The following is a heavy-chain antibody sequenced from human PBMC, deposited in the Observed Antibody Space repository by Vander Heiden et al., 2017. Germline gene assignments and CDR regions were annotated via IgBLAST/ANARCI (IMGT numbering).Heavy chain of an antibody. D-gene: IGHD3-9*01. J-gene: IGHJ4*02. Sequence: QVQLVESGGGVVQPGRSLRLSCAASGFTFSSYGMPWVRQAPGKGLEWVAVISYDGSNKYYADSVKGRFTISRDNSKNTLYLQMNSLRAEDTAVYYCAKSEKYFDWLLYLGIDYWGQGTLVTVSS. CDR1: GFTFSSYG. CDR3: AKSEKYFDWLLYLGIDY. CDR2: ISYDGSNK. V-gene: IGHV3-30*18.